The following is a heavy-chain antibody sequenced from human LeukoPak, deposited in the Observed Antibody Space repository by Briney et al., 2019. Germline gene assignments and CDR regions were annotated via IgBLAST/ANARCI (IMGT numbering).Heavy chain of an antibody. Sequence: ASVKVSCKASGYTFTSYYMHWVRQAPGQGLEWMGIINRSGGSTSYAQKFQGIVTMTRDTSTSTVYMELSSLRSDDTAVYYCARAVVGATRGIDYWGQGTLVTVSS. CDR3: ARAVVGATRGIDY. J-gene: IGHJ4*02. CDR1: GYTFTSYY. V-gene: IGHV1-46*01. D-gene: IGHD1-26*01. CDR2: INRSGGST.